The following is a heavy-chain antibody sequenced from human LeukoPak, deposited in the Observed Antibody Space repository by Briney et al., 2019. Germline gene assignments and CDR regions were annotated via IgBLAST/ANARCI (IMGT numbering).Heavy chain of an antibody. D-gene: IGHD4-17*01. Sequence: GGSLRLSCAASGFTFSSYGMHWVRQAPGKGLEWVAVIWYDGSNKYYADSVKGRFTISRDNSKNTLYLQMNSLRAEDTAVYYCARDLGRDYGGFDYWGQGTLVTVSS. CDR3: ARDLGRDYGGFDY. CDR1: GFTFSSYG. J-gene: IGHJ4*02. CDR2: IWYDGSNK. V-gene: IGHV3-33*01.